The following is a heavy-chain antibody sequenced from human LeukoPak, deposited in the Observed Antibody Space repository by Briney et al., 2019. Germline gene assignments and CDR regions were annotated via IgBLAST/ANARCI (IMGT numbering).Heavy chain of an antibody. CDR3: AKAPVTSCRGAFCYPFDY. J-gene: IGHJ4*02. CDR1: GFTFGDYG. V-gene: IGHV3-23*01. CDR2: MSSSDDGR. Sequence: PGGSLRLSCTPSGFTFGDYGMSGVRQAPGKGLEWVSAMSSSDDGRYYAASVRGRFTISRDTSRSTLYLQMNSLRAEDAAVYYCAKAPVTSCRGAFCYPFDYWGQGTLVTVSS. D-gene: IGHD2-15*01.